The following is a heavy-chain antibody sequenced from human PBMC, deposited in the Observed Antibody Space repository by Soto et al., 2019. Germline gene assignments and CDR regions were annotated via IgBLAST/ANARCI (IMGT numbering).Heavy chain of an antibody. D-gene: IGHD3-16*01. J-gene: IGHJ4*02. CDR2: IYGSGRGI. CDR3: AKDAVYNDGLWLMDH. V-gene: IGHV3-23*05. CDR1: GLPHSNFA. Sequence: PVGSLRLSCTASGLPHSNFAMMWVRQAPGKGLECVSGIYGSGRGIEYADSVKGRFTISRDNSKNTVYLQMTDLRADDTAVYYCAKDAVYNDGLWLMDHWGQGTQVTVSS.